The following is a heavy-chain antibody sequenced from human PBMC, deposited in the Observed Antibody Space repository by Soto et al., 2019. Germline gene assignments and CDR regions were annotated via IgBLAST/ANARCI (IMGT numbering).Heavy chain of an antibody. CDR3: ARESEDLTSNFDY. CDR2: ISSTTNYI. Sequence: GGSLRLSCAASGFTFTRYSMNWVRQAPGKGLEWVSSISSTTNYIYYGDSMKGRFTISRDNAKNSLYLEMNSLRAEDTAVYYCARESEDLTSNFDYWDQGTLVTVSS. J-gene: IGHJ4*02. CDR1: GFTFTRYS. V-gene: IGHV3-21*06.